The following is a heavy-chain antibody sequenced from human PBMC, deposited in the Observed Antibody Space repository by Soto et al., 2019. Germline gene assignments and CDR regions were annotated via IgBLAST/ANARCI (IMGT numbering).Heavy chain of an antibody. CDR2: ISWNSGSI. CDR3: AKDFYPRGYCSSTSCYTPYYYMDV. CDR1: GFTFDDYA. J-gene: IGHJ6*03. V-gene: IGHV3-9*01. D-gene: IGHD2-2*02. Sequence: SLRLSCAASGFTFDDYAMHWVRQAPGKGLEWVSGISWNSGSIGYADSVKGRFTISRDNAKNSLYLQMNSLRAEDTALYYCAKDFYPRGYCSSTSCYTPYYYMDVWGKGTTVTVS.